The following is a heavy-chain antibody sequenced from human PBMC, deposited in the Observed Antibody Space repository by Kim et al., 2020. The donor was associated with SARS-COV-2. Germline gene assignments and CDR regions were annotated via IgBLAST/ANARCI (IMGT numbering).Heavy chain of an antibody. D-gene: IGHD2-15*01. J-gene: IGHJ6*02. V-gene: IGHV1-3*01. CDR1: GYTFTSYA. CDR2: INAGNGNT. Sequence: ASVKVSCKASGYTFTSYAMHWVRQAPGQRLEWMGWINAGNGNTKYSQKFQGRVTITRDTSASTAYMELSSLRSEDTAVYYCARAWGYCSGGSCYDYYYYGMDVWGQGTTVTVSS. CDR3: ARAWGYCSGGSCYDYYYYGMDV.